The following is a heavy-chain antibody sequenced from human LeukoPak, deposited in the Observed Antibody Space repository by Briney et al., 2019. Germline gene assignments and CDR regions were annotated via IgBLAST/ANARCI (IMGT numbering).Heavy chain of an antibody. D-gene: IGHD6-13*01. V-gene: IGHV4-59*08. Sequence: SETLSLTCTVSGGSISSYYWSWIRQPPGKGLEWIGHIYYSGSTNYNPSLKSRVTISVDTSKNQFSLKLSSVTAADTAVYYCARRQSSSWPFDYWGQGTLVTVSS. CDR2: IYYSGST. CDR3: ARRQSSSWPFDY. J-gene: IGHJ4*02. CDR1: GGSISSYY.